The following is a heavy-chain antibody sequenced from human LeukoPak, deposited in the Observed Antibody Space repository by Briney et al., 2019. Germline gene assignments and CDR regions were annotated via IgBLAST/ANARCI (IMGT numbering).Heavy chain of an antibody. D-gene: IGHD3-10*01. CDR1: GGSISSSSW. J-gene: IGHJ4*02. Sequence: SETLPLTCAVSGGSISSSSWWSRVRQPPGKGLEWIGEVYHRGTTNYNPSLKSRVTISVDKSKNQFSLRLYSVTAAGTAVYYCASGLLWFGESPKIDYWGQGTLVTVSS. CDR3: ASGLLWFGESPKIDY. V-gene: IGHV4-4*02. CDR2: VYHRGTT.